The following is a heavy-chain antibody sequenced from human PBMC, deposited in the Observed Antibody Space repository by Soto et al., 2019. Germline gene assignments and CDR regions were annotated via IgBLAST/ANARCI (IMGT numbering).Heavy chain of an antibody. CDR3: ARDQAGYGMDV. CDR2: ISAYNGNT. V-gene: IGHV1-18*04. CDR1: GYSLTSYG. Sequence: ASVEVPCKDCGYSLTSYGIIWVRQAPGQGLEWMGWISAYNGNTNYAQKLQGRVTMTTDTSTSTAYMELRSLRSDDTAVYYCARDQAGYGMDVWGQGTTVTVSS. J-gene: IGHJ6*02.